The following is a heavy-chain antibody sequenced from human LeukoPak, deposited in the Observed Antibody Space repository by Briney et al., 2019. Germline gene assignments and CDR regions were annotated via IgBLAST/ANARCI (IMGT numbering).Heavy chain of an antibody. CDR3: ARQYYDFWGGYYSHY. D-gene: IGHD3-3*01. CDR1: GFTFSSYS. Sequence: GGSLRLSCAASGFTFSSYSMNWVRQAPGKGLEWVSYISSSSSTIYYADSVKGRFTISRDNAKNSLYLQMNSLRAEDTAVYYCARQYYDFWGGYYSHYWGQGTLVTVSS. J-gene: IGHJ4*02. V-gene: IGHV3-48*01. CDR2: ISSSSSTI.